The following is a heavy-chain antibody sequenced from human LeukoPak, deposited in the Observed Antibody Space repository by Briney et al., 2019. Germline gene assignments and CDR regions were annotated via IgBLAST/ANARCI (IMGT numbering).Heavy chain of an antibody. D-gene: IGHD3-10*01. V-gene: IGHV4-39*07. J-gene: IGHJ6*02. CDR2: IYYSGST. CDR1: GGSISSSSYY. CDR3: ARYRMVRGLNNYYYYGMDV. Sequence: PSETLSLTCTVSGGSISSSSYYWGWIRQPPGKGLEWIGSIYYSGSTYYNPSLKSRVTISVDTSKNQFSLKLSSVTAADTAVYYCARYRMVRGLNNYYYYGMDVWGQGTTVTVSS.